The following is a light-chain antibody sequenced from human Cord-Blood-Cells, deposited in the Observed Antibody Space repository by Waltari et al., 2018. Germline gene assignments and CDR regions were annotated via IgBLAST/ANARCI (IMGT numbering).Light chain of an antibody. CDR1: KLGDKY. V-gene: IGLV3-1*01. CDR3: QAWDSSTYV. J-gene: IGLJ1*01. CDR2: QDS. Sequence: SYELTQPPSVSLSPGQTASIPCPGDKLGDKYACWYQQKPGQAPVLVIYQDSKRPSGIPERFSGSNSGNTATLTISGTQAMDEADYYCQAWDSSTYVFGTGTKVTVL.